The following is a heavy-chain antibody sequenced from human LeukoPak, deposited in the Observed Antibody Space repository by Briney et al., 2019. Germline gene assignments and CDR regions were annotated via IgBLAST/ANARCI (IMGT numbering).Heavy chain of an antibody. CDR3: ARYYDSSGYTQGAFDI. CDR1: GFSVSTNF. V-gene: IGHV3-66*02. J-gene: IGHJ3*02. Sequence: GGSLRLSCVASGFSVSTNFMSWVRQAPGKGLEWVSSFYRGGSTYYGDSVKGRFTASRDHSMNTVYLQMNSLRAEDTAVYYCARYYDSSGYTQGAFDIWGQGTMVTVS. D-gene: IGHD3-22*01. CDR2: FYRGGST.